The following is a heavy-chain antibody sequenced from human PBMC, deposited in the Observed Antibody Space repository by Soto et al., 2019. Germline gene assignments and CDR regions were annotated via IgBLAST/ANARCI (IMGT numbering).Heavy chain of an antibody. D-gene: IGHD3-3*01. J-gene: IGHJ6*02. CDR3: ARGSDDPPHHYYSCIDV. Sequence: SVKVSCKASGGTFSSYAISWVRQAPGQGFEWMGGIIPIFGTANYAQKFQGRVTITADESTSTAYMELSSLRSEDTAVYYCARGSDDPPHHYYSCIDVWGQGTTVTVS. V-gene: IGHV1-69*13. CDR2: IIPIFGTA. CDR1: GGTFSSYA.